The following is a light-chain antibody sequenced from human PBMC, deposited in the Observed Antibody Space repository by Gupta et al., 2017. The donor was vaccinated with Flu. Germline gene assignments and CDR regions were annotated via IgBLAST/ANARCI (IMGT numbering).Light chain of an antibody. CDR1: QSISSW. CDR2: KAS. J-gene: IGKJ4*01. Sequence: DIQMTQSPSALSASVGDRVTITCRASQSISSWLAWYQQKPVKAPKLLIYKASSLESGVPSRFSGSGSGTEFTLTISSLQPDDFATYYCQQYNSYGLTFGGGTKVEIK. CDR3: QQYNSYGLT. V-gene: IGKV1-5*03.